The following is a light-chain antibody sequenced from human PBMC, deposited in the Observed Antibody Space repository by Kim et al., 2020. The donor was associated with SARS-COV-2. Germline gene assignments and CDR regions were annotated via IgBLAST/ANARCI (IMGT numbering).Light chain of an antibody. CDR2: DAS. CDR1: QASNNY. V-gene: IGKV1-33*01. CDR3: HQYDDFT. J-gene: IGKJ4*01. Sequence: LSASVGDRITITCRADQASNNYLNWYHQSPGKVHNLLIYDASNFEQGVPSRFSGSGSGKHFTFTISSLQPEDVGTYYCHQYDDFTFGGGTKVDIK.